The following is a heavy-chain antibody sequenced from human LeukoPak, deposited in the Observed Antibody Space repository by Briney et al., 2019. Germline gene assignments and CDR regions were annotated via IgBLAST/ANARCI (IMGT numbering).Heavy chain of an antibody. CDR2: IIPIFGTA. Sequence: SVKVSCKASGGTFSSYAISWVRQAPGQGLEWMGGIIPIFGTANYAQKFQGRVTITTDESTSTAYMELSSLRSEDTAVYYCARVGGTGGGFDYWGQGTLVTVSS. CDR3: ARVGGTGGGFDY. J-gene: IGHJ4*02. CDR1: GGTFSSYA. V-gene: IGHV1-69*05. D-gene: IGHD1-1*01.